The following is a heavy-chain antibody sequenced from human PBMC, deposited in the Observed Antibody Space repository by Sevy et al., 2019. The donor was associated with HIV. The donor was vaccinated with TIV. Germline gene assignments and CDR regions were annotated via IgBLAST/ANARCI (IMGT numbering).Heavy chain of an antibody. CDR2: ISHSGKT. CDR3: ARDSTTRPRVLDY. V-gene: IGHV4-31*03. J-gene: IGHJ4*02. D-gene: IGHD1-1*01. CDR1: GGFINSGGHY. Sequence: SETLSLTCTVSGGFINSGGHYWGWIRQRPGKGLEWIGYISHSGKTYYNSSLEARLAISVDTSKNQFSLKVRSVTAADTAVYFCARDSTTRPRVLDYWGQGTLVTVSS.